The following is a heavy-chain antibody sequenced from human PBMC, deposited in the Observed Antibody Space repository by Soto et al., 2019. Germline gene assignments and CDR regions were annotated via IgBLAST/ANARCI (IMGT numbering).Heavy chain of an antibody. V-gene: IGHV1-18*01. CDR3: ARANTGGPYYDILTGYYDFDY. CDR1: GYTFTSYG. CDR2: ISAYNGNT. D-gene: IGHD3-9*01. Sequence: ASVKVSCKASGYTFTSYGISWVRQAPGQGLEWMGRISAYNGNTNYAQKLQGRVTMTTDTSTNTAYMELRSLRSDDTAVYYCARANTGGPYYDILTGYYDFDYWGQGTLVTVSS. J-gene: IGHJ4*02.